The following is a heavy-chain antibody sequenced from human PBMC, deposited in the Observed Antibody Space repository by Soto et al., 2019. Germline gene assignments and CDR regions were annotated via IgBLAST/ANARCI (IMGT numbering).Heavy chain of an antibody. D-gene: IGHD3-9*01. CDR2: ISYDGSNK. J-gene: IGHJ4*02. CDR1: GFTFSSYG. Sequence: QVQLVESGGGVVQPGRSLRLSCAASGFTFSSYGMHWVRQAPGKGLEWVAVISYDGSNKYYADSVKGRFTISRDNSKNTLYLQMNSLRAEYTAVYYCAKETYYDILTGYYNPPYYFDYWGQGTLVTVSS. V-gene: IGHV3-30*18. CDR3: AKETYYDILTGYYNPPYYFDY.